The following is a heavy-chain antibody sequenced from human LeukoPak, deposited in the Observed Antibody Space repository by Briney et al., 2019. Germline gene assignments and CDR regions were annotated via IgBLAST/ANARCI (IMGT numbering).Heavy chain of an antibody. D-gene: IGHD4-17*01. CDR2: INHSGST. Sequence: KPSETLSLTCAVYGGSFSGYYWSWIRQPPGKGLEWIGEINHSGSTNYNPSLKSRATISVDTSKNQFSLKLSSVTAADTAVYYCARGDGDYGDYVLDYWGQGTLVTVSS. V-gene: IGHV4-34*01. J-gene: IGHJ4*02. CDR3: ARGDGDYGDYVLDY. CDR1: GGSFSGYY.